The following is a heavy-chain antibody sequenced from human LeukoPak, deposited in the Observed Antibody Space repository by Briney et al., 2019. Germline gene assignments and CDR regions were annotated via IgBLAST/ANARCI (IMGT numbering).Heavy chain of an antibody. Sequence: SETLSLTCTVSGGSISGYYWSWIRQPPGKGLEWIGYIYYSGSTNYNPSLKSRVTISVDTSKNQFSLKLSSVTAADTAVYYCARSPVGGSPGYFDYWGQGTLVTVSS. CDR1: GGSISGYY. D-gene: IGHD1-26*01. J-gene: IGHJ4*02. V-gene: IGHV4-59*01. CDR3: ARSPVGGSPGYFDY. CDR2: IYYSGST.